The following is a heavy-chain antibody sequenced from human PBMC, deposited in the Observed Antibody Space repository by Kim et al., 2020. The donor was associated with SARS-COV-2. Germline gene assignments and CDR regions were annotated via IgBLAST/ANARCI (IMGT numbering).Heavy chain of an antibody. D-gene: IGHD2-15*01. CDR2: ISAYNGNT. J-gene: IGHJ3*02. CDR3: ARGLYCSGGSCQRGAFDI. CDR1: GYTFTSYG. V-gene: IGHV1-18*01. Sequence: ASVKVSCKASGYTFTSYGISWVRQAPGQGLEWMGWISAYNGNTNYAQKLQGRVTMTTDTSTSTAYMELRSLRSDDTAVYYCARGLYCSGGSCQRGAFDIWGQGTMVTVSS.